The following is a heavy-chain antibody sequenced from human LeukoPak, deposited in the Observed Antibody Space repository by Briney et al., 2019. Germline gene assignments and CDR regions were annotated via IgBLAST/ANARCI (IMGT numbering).Heavy chain of an antibody. CDR1: GFTVSTKY. V-gene: IGHV3-53*01. CDR2: TYSGGVT. CDR3: ATFVEVAGTWFGP. J-gene: IGHJ5*02. D-gene: IGHD6-19*01. Sequence: GGSLRLSCAASGFTVSTKYMSWVRQSPVKGLEWVSITYSGGVTYYADSVRGRFTISRDNSKNMLYLQMYSLRADDTAVYYCATFVEVAGTWFGPWGQGTLVTVSS.